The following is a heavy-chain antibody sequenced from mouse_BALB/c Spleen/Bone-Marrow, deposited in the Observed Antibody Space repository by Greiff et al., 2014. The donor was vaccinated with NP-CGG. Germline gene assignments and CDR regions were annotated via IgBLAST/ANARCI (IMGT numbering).Heavy chain of an antibody. CDR2: ISSGGSYT. D-gene: IGHD1-2*01. CDR3: ARNYYGSRHFDV. J-gene: IGHJ1*01. Sequence: EVQVVESGGDLVKPGGSLKLSCAASGFTFSSYGMSWVRQTPDKRLEWVATISSGGSYTYYPDSMKGGFTISKDNAKNTLYLQMSSLKSEDTDMYYCARNYYGSRHFDVWGAGTTVTVSS. V-gene: IGHV5-6*01. CDR1: GFTFSSYG.